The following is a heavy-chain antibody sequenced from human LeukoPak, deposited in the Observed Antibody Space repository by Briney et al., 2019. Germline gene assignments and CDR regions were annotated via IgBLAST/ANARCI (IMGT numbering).Heavy chain of an antibody. CDR1: GFIFRNYG. CDR2: ISSSGSYI. Sequence: GRSLRLSCVVSGFIFRNYGMHWVRQAPGKGLEWVSSISSSGSYIYYADSVRGRFTISRDNAKNSLHLQMNSLRAEDTAVYYCARDLLDCSGGTCYTPGMDVWGQGTTVTVSS. CDR3: ARDLLDCSGGTCYTPGMDV. V-gene: IGHV3-21*01. D-gene: IGHD2-15*01. J-gene: IGHJ6*02.